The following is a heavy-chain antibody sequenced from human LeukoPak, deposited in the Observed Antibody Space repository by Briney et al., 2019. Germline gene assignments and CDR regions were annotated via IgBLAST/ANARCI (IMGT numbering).Heavy chain of an antibody. J-gene: IGHJ5*02. CDR1: GFAFRRDG. CDR2: ISYDGSNK. Sequence: GRSPRLSCAASGFAFRRDGMCWSREAPGKGLGWGAVISYDGSNKYYADSVRGRFTISRDNSKNTLYMQMNSLRAEDTAVYYCAKGKYSSGSDWFDPWGQGTLVTVSS. D-gene: IGHD6-19*01. V-gene: IGHV3-30*18. CDR3: AKGKYSSGSDWFDP.